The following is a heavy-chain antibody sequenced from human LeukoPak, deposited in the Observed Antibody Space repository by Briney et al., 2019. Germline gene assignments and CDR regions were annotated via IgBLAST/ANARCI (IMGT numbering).Heavy chain of an antibody. CDR1: GGTFSSYA. CDR2: IIPIFGTA. D-gene: IGHD6-6*01. J-gene: IGHJ6*03. V-gene: IGHV1-69*05. Sequence: ASVKVSCKASGGTFSSYAISWVRQAPGQGLEWMGGIIPIFGTANYAQKFQGGATITTDESTSTAYMELSSLRSEDTAVYYCAREGGGSSSNYYYYYMDVWGKGTTVTVSS. CDR3: AREGGGSSSNYYYYYMDV.